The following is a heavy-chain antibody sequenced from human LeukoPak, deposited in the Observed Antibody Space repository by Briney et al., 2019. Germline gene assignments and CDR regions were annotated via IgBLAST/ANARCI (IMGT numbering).Heavy chain of an antibody. J-gene: IGHJ3*02. Sequence: GGSLRLSCAAPGFNFNTYTMNWVRQAPGKGLEWVSSISSDSSYIYYADAVHGRFTVSRDNAKYSLYLQMDSLGADDTAVYYCARDGYCSSTSCYDAFDIWGQGTMVTVSS. CDR2: ISSDSSYI. D-gene: IGHD2-2*03. CDR3: ARDGYCSSTSCYDAFDI. V-gene: IGHV3-21*01. CDR1: GFNFNTYT.